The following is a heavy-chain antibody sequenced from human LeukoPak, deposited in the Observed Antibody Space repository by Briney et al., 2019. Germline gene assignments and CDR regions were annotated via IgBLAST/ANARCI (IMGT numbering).Heavy chain of an antibody. CDR3: ARGPVSSSGFFGY. CDR2: ISSSGGTI. D-gene: IGHD6-19*01. V-gene: IGHV3-11*01. CDR1: GFTFSDYH. Sequence: GGSLRLSCAASGFTFSDYHMSWIRQAPGKGLEWVSYISSSGGTISYADSVKGRFTISRDNAKNSLYLQMNSLRAEDTAVYYCARGPVSSSGFFGYWGQGTLVTVSA. J-gene: IGHJ4*02.